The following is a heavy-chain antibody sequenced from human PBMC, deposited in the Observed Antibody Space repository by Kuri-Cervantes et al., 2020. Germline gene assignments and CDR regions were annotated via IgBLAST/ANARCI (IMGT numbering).Heavy chain of an antibody. J-gene: IGHJ4*02. CDR1: GFTFSSYW. V-gene: IGHV3-7*01. CDR2: TKQDGSEK. CDR3: ARYLGYSGYGYFDY. Sequence: GESLKISCAASGFTFSSYWMSWVRQAPGKGLEWVANTKQDGSEKYYVDSVKGRFTISRDNAKNSLYLQMNSLRAEDTAVYYCARYLGYSGYGYFDYWGQGTLVTVSS. D-gene: IGHD5-12*01.